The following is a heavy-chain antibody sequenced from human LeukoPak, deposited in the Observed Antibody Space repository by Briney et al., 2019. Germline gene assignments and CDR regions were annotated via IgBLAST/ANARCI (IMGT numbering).Heavy chain of an antibody. Sequence: ASVKVSCKASGYTFTDYYMHWVRQALGQGLEWMGWINPNSGGANYAQKFQGRVTMTRDTSINTAYMELSRLRSDDTAVYYCARANSGSYRFDYWGQGTLVTVSP. CDR2: INPNSGGA. D-gene: IGHD1-26*01. V-gene: IGHV1-2*02. J-gene: IGHJ4*02. CDR3: ARANSGSYRFDY. CDR1: GYTFTDYY.